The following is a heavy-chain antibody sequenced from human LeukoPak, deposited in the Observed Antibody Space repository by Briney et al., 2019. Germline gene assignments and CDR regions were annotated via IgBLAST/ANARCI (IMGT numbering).Heavy chain of an antibody. D-gene: IGHD4-23*01. CDR2: IGSSGSTV. CDR3: ARDTLEYSNSPDALDI. CDR1: GFTFSSNW. Sequence: GGSLRLSCAASGFTFSSNWMSWVRQAPGKGLEWVSYIGSSGSTVYYADSVKGRFTISRDNAKNSLYMQMESLRDEDTAIYYCARDTLEYSNSPDALDIWGQGTMVTVSS. J-gene: IGHJ3*02. V-gene: IGHV3-48*02.